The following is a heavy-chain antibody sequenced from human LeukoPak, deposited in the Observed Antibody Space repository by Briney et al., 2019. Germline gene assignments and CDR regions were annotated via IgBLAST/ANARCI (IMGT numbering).Heavy chain of an antibody. D-gene: IGHD3-10*02. V-gene: IGHV3-48*03. J-gene: IGHJ6*04. CDR3: AELGITMIGGV. CDR1: GFTFSSYD. Sequence: GGSLRLSCAASGFTFSSYDMNWVRLAPGKGLEWVSYISSSGSTKYYADSVKGRFTISRDNAKNSLYLQMNSLRAEDTAVYYCAELGITMIGGVWGKGTTVTISS. CDR2: ISSSGSTK.